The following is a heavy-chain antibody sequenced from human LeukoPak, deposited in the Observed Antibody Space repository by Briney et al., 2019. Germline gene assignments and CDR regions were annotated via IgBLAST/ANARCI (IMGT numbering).Heavy chain of an antibody. V-gene: IGHV1-18*01. CDR1: GYTFTSYG. Sequence: ASVKVSCKASGYTFTSYGISWVRQAPGQGLEWMGWISTYNGDTNYAQKLQGRVTMTTDTSTNIAYMELRSLRSDDTAVYYCAREGLGELTLDYWGQGTLVTVSS. J-gene: IGHJ4*02. D-gene: IGHD3-16*01. CDR3: AREGLGELTLDY. CDR2: ISTYNGDT.